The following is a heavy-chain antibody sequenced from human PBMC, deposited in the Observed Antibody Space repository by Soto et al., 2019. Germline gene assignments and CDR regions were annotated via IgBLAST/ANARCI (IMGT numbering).Heavy chain of an antibody. Sequence: QVPLVQSGAEVKKPGASVKVSCKASGYTFTNYAMYWVRQAPGQRLEWLGWITAGTGNTKYSQKLRGRVTITRDTSASTVYMDLSSLRSEDTAVYYCAAQVAGGDFWGQGTLVTVSS. J-gene: IGHJ4*02. CDR2: ITAGTGNT. V-gene: IGHV1-3*01. CDR1: GYTFTNYA. CDR3: AAQVAGGDF. D-gene: IGHD6-19*01.